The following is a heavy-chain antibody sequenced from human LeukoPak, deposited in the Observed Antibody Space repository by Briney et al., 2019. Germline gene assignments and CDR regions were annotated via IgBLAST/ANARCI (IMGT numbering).Heavy chain of an antibody. Sequence: PGGSLRLSCAASGFTFSDYYMSWIRQAPGKGLEWVSSISSSSAYIYYADSVKGRFTISRDNAKKSLYLQMNSLRAEDTAVYYCARDRVAVKYWGQGTLVTVSS. J-gene: IGHJ4*02. D-gene: IGHD6-19*01. CDR3: ARDRVAVKY. V-gene: IGHV3-11*06. CDR1: GFTFSDYY. CDR2: ISSSSAYI.